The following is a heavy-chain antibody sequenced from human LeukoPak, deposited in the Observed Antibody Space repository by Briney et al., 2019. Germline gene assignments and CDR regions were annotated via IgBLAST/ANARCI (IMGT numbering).Heavy chain of an antibody. CDR2: IYSGGST. CDR3: ARGILDYYYGMDV. V-gene: IGHV3-66*01. J-gene: IGHJ6*02. Sequence: PGGSLRLSCAASGFTVSSNYMSWVRQAPGKGLEWVSLIYSGGSTYYADSVKGRVTISRDNSKNTLYLQMNSLRAEDTAVYYCARGILDYYYGMDVWGQGTTVTVSS. CDR1: GFTVSSNY.